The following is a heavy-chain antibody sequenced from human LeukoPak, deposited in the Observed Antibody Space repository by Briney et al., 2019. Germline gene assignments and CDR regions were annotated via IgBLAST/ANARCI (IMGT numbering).Heavy chain of an antibody. V-gene: IGHV4-59*01. J-gene: IGHJ3*01. D-gene: IGHD6-19*01. CDR1: GGSISSYC. CDR2: IYFTGST. Sequence: SETLSLTCTVSGGSISSYCWSWFRQPPGNGLEWIGYIYFTGSTNYNPSLESRVTISVDRSDGNQFSLKLNSVTAADTAVYYCARGLAGYSSGDDAFDAWGQGTMVTVFS. CDR3: ARGLAGYSSGDDAFDA.